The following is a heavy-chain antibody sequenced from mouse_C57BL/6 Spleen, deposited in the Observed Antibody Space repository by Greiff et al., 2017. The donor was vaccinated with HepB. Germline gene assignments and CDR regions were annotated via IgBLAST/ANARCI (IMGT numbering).Heavy chain of an antibody. D-gene: IGHD1-1*01. V-gene: IGHV1-82*01. CDR3: ARWEYYGSSYNFDY. Sequence: QVQLQQSGPELVKPGASVKISCKASGYAFSSSWMNWVKQRPGKGLEWIGRIYPGDGDTNYNGKFKGKATLTADKSSSTAYMQLSSLTSEDSAVYFCARWEYYGSSYNFDYWGQGTTLTVSS. CDR1: GYAFSSSW. J-gene: IGHJ2*01. CDR2: IYPGDGDT.